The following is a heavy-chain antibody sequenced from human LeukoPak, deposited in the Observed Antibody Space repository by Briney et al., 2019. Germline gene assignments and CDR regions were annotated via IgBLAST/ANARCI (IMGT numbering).Heavy chain of an antibody. CDR1: GYTFTSYD. J-gene: IGHJ5*02. CDR3: ASGRRITIFGVVNTNNWFDP. D-gene: IGHD3-3*01. V-gene: IGHV1-8*01. Sequence: VASVKVSCKASGYTFTSYDINWVRQATGQGLEWMGWMNPNSGNTGYAQKFQGRVTMTRNTSISTAYMELSSLRSEDTAVYYCASGRRITIFGVVNTNNWFDPWGQGTLVTVSS. CDR2: MNPNSGNT.